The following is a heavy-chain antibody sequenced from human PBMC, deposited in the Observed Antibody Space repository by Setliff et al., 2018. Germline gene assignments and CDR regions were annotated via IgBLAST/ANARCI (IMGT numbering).Heavy chain of an antibody. J-gene: IGHJ6*03. CDR3: AKRDYYDSSGYLLPYMDV. D-gene: IGHD3-22*01. V-gene: IGHV3-23*01. CDR2: ISGSGGST. Sequence: GGSLRLSCAASGFTFSSYAMTWVRQAPGKGLEWVSGISGSGGSTYYADSVKGRFTISRDNSKNTLYLQMNSLRAEDTAVYYCAKRDYYDSSGYLLPYMDVWGKGTTVTVSS. CDR1: GFTFSSYA.